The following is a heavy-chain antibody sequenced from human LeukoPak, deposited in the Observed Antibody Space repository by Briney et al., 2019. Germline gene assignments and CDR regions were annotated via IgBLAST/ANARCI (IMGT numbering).Heavy chain of an antibody. CDR3: VRGGRGSDWGYYFDY. CDR1: GGSISSYY. V-gene: IGHV4-59*08. J-gene: IGHJ4*02. Sequence: SETLSLTCTVSGGSISSYYWSWIRQPPGKGLEWIGYIYYSGSTNYSPSLKSRVTISVDTSKNQFSLKLNSVTAADTAVYFCVRGGRGSDWGYYFDYWGQGTLVTVSS. D-gene: IGHD6-19*01. CDR2: IYYSGST.